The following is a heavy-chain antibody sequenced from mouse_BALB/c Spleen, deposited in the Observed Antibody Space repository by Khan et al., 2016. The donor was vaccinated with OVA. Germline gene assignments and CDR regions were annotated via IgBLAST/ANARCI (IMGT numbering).Heavy chain of an antibody. J-gene: IGHJ3*01. CDR2: IDPTTGYT. CDR1: GYTFTNYW. V-gene: IGHV1-7*01. CDR3: TSHGSTYTWFGY. D-gene: IGHD1-1*01. Sequence: QVQLKQSGAELAKPGASVKMSCKASGYTFTNYWMHWVKQRPGQGLEWIGYIDPTTGYTESNQKFKDKATLTADKSSSTAYIQLSSLTSEDSAVYYCTSHGSTYTWFGYWGQGTLVTVSA.